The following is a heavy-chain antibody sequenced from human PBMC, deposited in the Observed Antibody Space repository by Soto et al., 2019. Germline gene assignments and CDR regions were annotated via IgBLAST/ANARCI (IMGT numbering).Heavy chain of an antibody. J-gene: IGHJ4*02. CDR3: ARGWYYDILTGYLAPFDY. V-gene: IGHV1-2*04. D-gene: IGHD3-9*01. CDR1: GYTFTGYY. CDR2: INPNSGGT. Sequence: GASVKVSCKASGYTFTGYYMHWVRQAPGQGLEWMGWINPNSGGTNYAQKFQGWVTMTRDTSISTAYMELSRLRSDDTAVYYCARGWYYDILTGYLAPFDYWGRGTLVTVSS.